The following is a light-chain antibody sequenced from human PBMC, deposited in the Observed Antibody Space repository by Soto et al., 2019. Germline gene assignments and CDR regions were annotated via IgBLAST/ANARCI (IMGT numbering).Light chain of an antibody. Sequence: QSALTQPASVSGSPGQSITISCTGTSSDVGGYNYFSWYQQHPDKAPKLMVYEVSNRPSGVSNRFSGSKSGNTASLTISGLQAEDEADYYCSSYTRSSTWVFSGGTKLTVL. J-gene: IGLJ3*02. CDR1: SSDVGGYNY. CDR3: SSYTRSSTWV. V-gene: IGLV2-14*01. CDR2: EVS.